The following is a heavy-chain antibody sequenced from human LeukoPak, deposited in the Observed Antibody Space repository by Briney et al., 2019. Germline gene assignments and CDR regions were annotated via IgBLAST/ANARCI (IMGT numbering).Heavy chain of an antibody. V-gene: IGHV1-69*04. CDR2: IIPIFGIA. CDR3: ARDTAMAPEDYYYDMDV. J-gene: IGHJ6*02. D-gene: IGHD5-18*01. Sequence: ASVKVSCKASGGTFSSYAISWVRQAPGQGLEWMGRIIPIFGIANYAQKFQGRVTITADKSTSTAYMELSSLRSEDTAVYYCARDTAMAPEDYYYDMDVWGQGTTVTVSS. CDR1: GGTFSSYA.